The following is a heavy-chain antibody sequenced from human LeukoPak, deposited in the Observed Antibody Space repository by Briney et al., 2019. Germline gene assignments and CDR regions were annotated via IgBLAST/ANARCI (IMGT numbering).Heavy chain of an antibody. CDR3: ARGDSYGNTAY. J-gene: IGHJ4*02. V-gene: IGHV4-61*02. CDR2: IYTSGST. Sequence: PSETLSLTCTVSGGSISSGSYYCSWIRQPAGKGLEWIGRIYTSGSTNYSPSLKSRVTISVDTSKNQFSLKLSSVTAADTAVYYCARGDSYGNTAYWGQGTLVTVSS. CDR1: GGSISSGSYY. D-gene: IGHD5-18*01.